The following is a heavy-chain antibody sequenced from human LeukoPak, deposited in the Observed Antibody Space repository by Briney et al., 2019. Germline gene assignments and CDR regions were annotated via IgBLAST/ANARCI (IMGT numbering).Heavy chain of an antibody. CDR3: TNGSSYYIDY. CDR1: GFTFSGSA. CDR2: VRNTGNTYAT. D-gene: IGHD6-6*01. J-gene: IGHJ4*02. V-gene: IGHV3-73*01. Sequence: GGSLRLSCAASGFTFSGSATHWVRQASGKGLEWVGRVRNTGNTYATKYAASVQGRFTMSRDDSNNTAYLQMNSLKLEDAAVYYCTNGSSYYIDYWGQGTLVTVSS.